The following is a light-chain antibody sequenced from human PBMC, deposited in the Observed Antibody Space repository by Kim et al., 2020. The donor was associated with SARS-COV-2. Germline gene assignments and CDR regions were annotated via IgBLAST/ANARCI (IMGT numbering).Light chain of an antibody. CDR1: SSDVGSYNL. CDR3: CSYAGRSIYV. Sequence: QSALTQPASVSGSPGQSITISCTGASSDVGSYNLVAWYQQQPGKVPKLIIYEVSERPSGVSNRFSGSKSGNTASLTISGLQTEDEADYYCCSYAGRSIYVLGTGTKVTVL. CDR2: EVS. V-gene: IGLV2-23*02. J-gene: IGLJ1*01.